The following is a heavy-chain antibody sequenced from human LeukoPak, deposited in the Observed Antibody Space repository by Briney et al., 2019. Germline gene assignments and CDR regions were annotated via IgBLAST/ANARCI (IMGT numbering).Heavy chain of an antibody. Sequence: PGGSLRLSCAASGVTFRDYFMTWIRQAPGKGLEWVSYISSSGNAVYHADSVKGRFTISRDNAKNSLYLQLNSLRAEDTAVYYCARAFLDGFDIWGQGTMVTVSS. V-gene: IGHV3-11*04. CDR2: ISSSGNAV. CDR3: ARAFLDGFDI. CDR1: GVTFRDYF. J-gene: IGHJ3*02. D-gene: IGHD2/OR15-2a*01.